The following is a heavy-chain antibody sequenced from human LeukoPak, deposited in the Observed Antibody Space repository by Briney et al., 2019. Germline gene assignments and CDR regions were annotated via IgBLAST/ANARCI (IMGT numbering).Heavy chain of an antibody. CDR2: INAYNGNT. J-gene: IGHJ4*02. CDR3: ARVDYYGSGSYDYFDY. V-gene: IGHV1-18*01. CDR1: GYTFTSYG. D-gene: IGHD3-10*01. Sequence: ASVKVSCKASGYTFTSYGISWVRQAPGQGLEWMGWINAYNGNTNYAQKLQGRVTMTTDTSTSTAYMELRSLRSDDTAVYYCARVDYYGSGSYDYFDYWGQGTLVTVSS.